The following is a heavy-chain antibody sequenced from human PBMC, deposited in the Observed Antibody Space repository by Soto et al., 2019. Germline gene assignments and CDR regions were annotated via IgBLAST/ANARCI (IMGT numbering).Heavy chain of an antibody. J-gene: IGHJ4*02. CDR2: IHYSGST. V-gene: IGHV4-31*11. CDR1: GGSISSGAYF. CDR3: AIIIRNYCGGDCYTYYFDY. Sequence: VQLQESGPGLVKPSQTLSLTCAVSGGSISSGAYFWSWIRQHPGKGLEWIGYIHYSGSTFYNPSLKGRLTISVDTSKNQFSLNLSSVTAADTAVYYCAIIIRNYCGGDCYTYYFDYWGQGTLVTVSS. D-gene: IGHD2-21*01.